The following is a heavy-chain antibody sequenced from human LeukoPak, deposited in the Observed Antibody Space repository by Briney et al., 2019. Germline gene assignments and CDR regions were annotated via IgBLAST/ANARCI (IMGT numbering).Heavy chain of an antibody. V-gene: IGHV1-18*01. CDR2: ISAYNGNK. J-gene: IGHJ5*02. CDR1: GYTFTSYS. CDR3: ARLTRYSGSLRWFDP. D-gene: IGHD1-26*01. Sequence: ASVKVSCQASGYTFTSYSISWVRQAPGQGLEWMGWISAYNGNKNYAQKLQGRVTMTTDTSTSTAYMELRSLRSYDTAVYYCARLTRYSGSLRWFDPWGQGTLVTVSS.